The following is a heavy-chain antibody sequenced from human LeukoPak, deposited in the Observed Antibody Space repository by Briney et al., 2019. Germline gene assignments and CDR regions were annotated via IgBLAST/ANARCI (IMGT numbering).Heavy chain of an antibody. J-gene: IGHJ6*02. D-gene: IGHD2/OR15-2a*01. CDR2: IWHSGGN. Sequence: SETLSLTCAVSGYSISTGYYWGWIRQPPGKGLEWIGNIWHSGGNYYNPSLKSRVTISVDTSKNQFSPKLSSVTAADTAVYYCARAKRDGPRILHDYTSSYGMDVWGQGTTVTVSS. CDR1: GYSISTGYY. CDR3: ARAKRDGPRILHDYTSSYGMDV. V-gene: IGHV4-38-2*01.